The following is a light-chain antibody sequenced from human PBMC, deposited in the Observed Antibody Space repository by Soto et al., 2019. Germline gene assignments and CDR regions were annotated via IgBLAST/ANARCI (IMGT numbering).Light chain of an antibody. Sequence: QSALTQPPSASGSPGQSVTISCTGTSTDVGAYNYVSWYQQHPGKAPKLIIYEVTKRPSGVPDRFSGSKSGNTASLTVSGLQAEDEADYYCAVWDNSLNGVAFGGGTKLTVL. CDR1: STDVGAYNY. CDR2: EVT. V-gene: IGLV2-8*01. J-gene: IGLJ2*01. CDR3: AVWDNSLNGVA.